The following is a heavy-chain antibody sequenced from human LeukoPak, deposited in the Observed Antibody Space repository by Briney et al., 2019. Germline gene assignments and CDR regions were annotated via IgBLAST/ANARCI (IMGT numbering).Heavy chain of an antibody. J-gene: IGHJ5*02. Sequence: TGGSLRLSCAASGFPYIKFGIQWVSQAPGKGLEWVSSISSTSSHKHYPDSLKGRFTISIDNAEDSLYLQMNSLRAEDTAVYYFARASLESSRWSYEYNWFDPWGQGTLVTVSS. CDR1: GFPYIKFG. CDR3: ARASLESSRWSYEYNWFDP. CDR2: ISSTSSHK. V-gene: IGHV3-21*01. D-gene: IGHD6-13*01.